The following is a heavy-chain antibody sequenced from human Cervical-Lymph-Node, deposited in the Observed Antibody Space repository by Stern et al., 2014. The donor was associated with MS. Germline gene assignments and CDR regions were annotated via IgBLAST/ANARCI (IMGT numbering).Heavy chain of an antibody. V-gene: IGHV3-33*01. D-gene: IGHD6-19*01. CDR3: ARESSGCPDY. Sequence: VQLEESGGGVVQPGRSLRLSCAASGFTFSSYGMHWVRQAPGKGLEWVAVIWYDGSNKYYADSVKGRFTTSRDNSKNTLYLQMNSLRAEDTAVYYCARESSGCPDYWGQGTLVTVSS. J-gene: IGHJ4*02. CDR1: GFTFSSYG. CDR2: IWYDGSNK.